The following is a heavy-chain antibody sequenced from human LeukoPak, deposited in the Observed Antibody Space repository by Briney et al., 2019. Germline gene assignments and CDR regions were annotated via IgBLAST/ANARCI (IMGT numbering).Heavy chain of an antibody. V-gene: IGHV3-66*01. CDR1: GFTVSSNY. Sequence: GGSLRLSCAASGFTVSSNYMSWVRQAPGKGLEWVSVIYGGGSTYYADSVKGRFTISRDNSKNTLYLQMNSLRAEDTAVYYCARDTIVGATPINYYYYGMDVWGQGTTVTVSS. CDR2: IYGGGST. J-gene: IGHJ6*02. CDR3: ARDTIVGATPINYYYYGMDV. D-gene: IGHD1-26*01.